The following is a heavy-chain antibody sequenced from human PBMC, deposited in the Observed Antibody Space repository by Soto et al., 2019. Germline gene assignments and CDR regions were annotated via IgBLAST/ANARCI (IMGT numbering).Heavy chain of an antibody. Sequence: GASVKVSCKASGYTFTYRYLHWVRQAPGQALEWMGWITPFNGNTNYAQKFQDRVTITRDRSMSTAYMELSSLRSEDTAMYYCARSSSGWPPDYWGQGTLVTVS. CDR3: ARSSSGWPPDY. CDR1: GYTFTYRY. D-gene: IGHD6-19*01. V-gene: IGHV1-45*02. CDR2: ITPFNGNT. J-gene: IGHJ4*02.